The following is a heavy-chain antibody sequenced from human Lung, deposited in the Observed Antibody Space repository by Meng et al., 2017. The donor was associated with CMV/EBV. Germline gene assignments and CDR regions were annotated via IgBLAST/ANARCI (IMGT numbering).Heavy chain of an antibody. CDR3: APLGTSSADPPN. J-gene: IGHJ4*02. CDR1: GFTFSSYA. Sequence: SLKISCAASGFTFSSYAMHWVRQAPGKGLEWVAVISYDGSNKYYADSAKGRFTISRDNSKNTLYLQMNSLRAEDTAVYYCAPLGTSSADPPNWGQGTLVNVSS. D-gene: IGHD6-19*01. CDR2: ISYDGSNK. V-gene: IGHV3-30*04.